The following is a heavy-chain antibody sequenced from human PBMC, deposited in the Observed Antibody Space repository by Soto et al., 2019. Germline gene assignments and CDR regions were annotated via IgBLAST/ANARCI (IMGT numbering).Heavy chain of an antibody. D-gene: IGHD5-18*01. V-gene: IGHV1-8*01. CDR2: MNPNSGNT. Sequence: ASVKVSCKASGYTFTSYDINWVRQATGQGLEWTGWMNPNSGNTGYAQKFQGRVTMTRNTSISTAYMELSSLRSEDTAVYYCARGLEYSYGSWYYGMDVWGQGTTVTVSS. CDR1: GYTFTSYD. CDR3: ARGLEYSYGSWYYGMDV. J-gene: IGHJ6*02.